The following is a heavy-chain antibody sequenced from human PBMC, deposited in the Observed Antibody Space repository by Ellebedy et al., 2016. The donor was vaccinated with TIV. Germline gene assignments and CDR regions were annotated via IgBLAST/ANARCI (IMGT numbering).Heavy chain of an antibody. CDR2: ISGSGGST. D-gene: IGHD5-18*01. CDR3: ATRRRYSYGPYYYYGMDV. CDR1: GFTFSSYA. J-gene: IGHJ6*02. Sequence: GESLKISXAASGFTFSSYAMSWVRQAPGKGLEWVSAISGSGGSTYYADSVKGRFTISRDNSKNTLYLQMNSLRAEDTAVYYCATRRRYSYGPYYYYGMDVWGQGTTVTVSS. V-gene: IGHV3-23*01.